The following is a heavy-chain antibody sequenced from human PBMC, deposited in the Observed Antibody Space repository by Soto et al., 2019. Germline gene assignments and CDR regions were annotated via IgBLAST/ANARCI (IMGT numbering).Heavy chain of an antibody. V-gene: IGHV4-59*01. CDR1: GGSISSYY. J-gene: IGHJ4*02. D-gene: IGHD3-3*01. CDR2: IYYSGST. CDR3: ARVDSGDFWSGSSPANFDY. Sequence: SATQCHTWSVSGGSISSYYGSWIRQQPGKGLEWIGYIYYSGSTNYNPSLKSRVTISVDTSKNQFSLKLSSVTAADTAVYYCARVDSGDFWSGSSPANFDYWGQGTLVTLS.